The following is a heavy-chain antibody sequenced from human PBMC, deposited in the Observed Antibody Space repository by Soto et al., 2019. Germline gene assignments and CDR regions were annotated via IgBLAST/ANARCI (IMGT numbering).Heavy chain of an antibody. CDR2: IIPIFGTA. CDR3: ARGCSSTSCYRSWFDP. D-gene: IGHD2-2*02. CDR1: GGTFSSYA. Sequence: QVQLVQSGAEVKKPGSSVKVSCKASGGTFSSYAISWVRQAPGQGLEWMGGIIPIFGTANYAQKFQDRVTITADKSPSTAYMELSSLRSEDTAVYYCARGCSSTSCYRSWFDPWGQGTLVTVSS. V-gene: IGHV1-69*06. J-gene: IGHJ5*02.